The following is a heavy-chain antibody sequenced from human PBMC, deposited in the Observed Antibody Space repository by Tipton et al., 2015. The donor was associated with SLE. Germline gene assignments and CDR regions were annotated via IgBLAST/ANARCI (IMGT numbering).Heavy chain of an antibody. Sequence: RSLRLSCAASGFTFGDYAMHWVRQPPGKGLEWVSGITWNSGSIVYADSVKGRFTISRDNAKNSLYLQMNSLRAEDTALYYCTKDKYSDSSGYPDYWGQGTLVTVST. CDR3: TKDKYSDSSGYPDY. CDR2: ITWNSGSI. D-gene: IGHD3-22*01. V-gene: IGHV3-9*01. CDR1: GFTFGDYA. J-gene: IGHJ4*02.